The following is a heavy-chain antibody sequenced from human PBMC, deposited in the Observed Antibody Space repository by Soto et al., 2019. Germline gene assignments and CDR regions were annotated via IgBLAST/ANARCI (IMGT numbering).Heavy chain of an antibody. CDR3: ARRVIGSSRALDI. CDR1: GFAFSSHP. CDR2: ISDGGDLT. D-gene: IGHD3-10*01. Sequence: GGSLRLSCAASGFAFSSHPMSWVRQAPEKGLEWVAGISDGGDLTYNADSVRGRFTISRDNSRNTLYLQMNSLRAEDTAVYYCARRVIGSSRALDIWGEGTMLPV. J-gene: IGHJ3*02. V-gene: IGHV3-23*01.